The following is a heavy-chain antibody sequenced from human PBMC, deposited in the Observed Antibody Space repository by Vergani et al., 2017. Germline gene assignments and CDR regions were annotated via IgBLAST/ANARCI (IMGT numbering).Heavy chain of an antibody. CDR3: AGARARYYFDY. CDR1: GGSISSGSYY. J-gene: IGHJ4*02. D-gene: IGHD3-10*01. CDR2: IYTSGST. Sequence: QVQLQESGPGLVKPSQTLSLTCPVSGGSISSGSYYWSWIRQPAGKGLEWIGRIYTSGSTNYNPSLKSRVTMSVDTSKNQFSLKLSSVTAADAAVYYCAGARARYYFDYWGQGTLVTVSS. V-gene: IGHV4-61*02.